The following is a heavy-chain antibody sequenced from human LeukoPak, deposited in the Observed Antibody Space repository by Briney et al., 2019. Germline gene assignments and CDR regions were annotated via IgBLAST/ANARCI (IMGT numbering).Heavy chain of an antibody. CDR1: GFXFSSYG. CDR2: IWYDERNK. J-gene: IGHJ4*02. V-gene: IGHV3-33*01. D-gene: IGHD1-26*01. CDR3: ARGGFSGTFYYFDN. Sequence: GGSLRLSCAASGFXFSSYGIHWARQAPGKGLEWVAFIWYDERNKYYTDSVKGRFTISRDNSKNTVYLQMNSLGVEDTAVYYCARGGFSGTFYYFDNWGQGTLVTVSS.